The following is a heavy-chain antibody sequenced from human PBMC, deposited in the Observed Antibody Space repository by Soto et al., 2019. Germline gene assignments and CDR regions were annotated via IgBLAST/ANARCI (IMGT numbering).Heavy chain of an antibody. J-gene: IGHJ4*02. CDR3: AKSEVVGGTDY. Sequence: EVQLLESGGGLVQPGGSLRLSCAASGFTFSSYAMSWVRQAPGKGLEWVSGISGSGRNTYNADSVKGRFTISRDNSKNTLYLQMNSLRAEDTAVYYCAKSEVVGGTDYWGQGTLVTVSS. CDR2: ISGSGRNT. CDR1: GFTFSSYA. D-gene: IGHD2-15*01. V-gene: IGHV3-23*01.